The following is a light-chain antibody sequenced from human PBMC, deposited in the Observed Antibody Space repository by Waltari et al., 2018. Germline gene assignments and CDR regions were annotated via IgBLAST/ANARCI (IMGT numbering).Light chain of an antibody. V-gene: IGKV4-1*01. Sequence: DIVLTQSPDSLAVSLGERATINCKSSQKVFYNSNDKNYLVWYQQKSGQPPKLLIYWASTRESWVPDRFSGSGSGTEFTLTISNLQAEDVAVYYCQQSFTTPPTFGQGTKLAIK. J-gene: IGKJ2*01. CDR2: WAS. CDR3: QQSFTTPPT. CDR1: QKVFYNSNDKNY.